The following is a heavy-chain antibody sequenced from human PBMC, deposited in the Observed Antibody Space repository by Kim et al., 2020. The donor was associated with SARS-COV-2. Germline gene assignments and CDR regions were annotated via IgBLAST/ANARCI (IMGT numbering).Heavy chain of an antibody. Sequence: TNYNPSLKSRVTISVDKSKNQFSLKLSSVTAADTAVYYCAPLYSNYIFSGWGQGTLVTVSS. CDR2: T. J-gene: IGHJ4*02. CDR3: APLYSNYIFSG. D-gene: IGHD4-4*01. V-gene: IGHV4-4*02.